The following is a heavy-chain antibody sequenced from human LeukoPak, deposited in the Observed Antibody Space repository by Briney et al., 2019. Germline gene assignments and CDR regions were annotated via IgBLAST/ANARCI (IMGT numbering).Heavy chain of an antibody. CDR3: ARTYYYGSGGYNWFDP. CDR1: GGSISSYY. Sequence: SETLSLTCTVSGGSISSYYWNWIRQPAGKGLEWIGRIYTSGSTNYNPSLKSRVTMSVDTSKNQFSLKLSSVTAADTAVYYCARTYYYGSGGYNWFDPWGQGTLVTVSS. V-gene: IGHV4-4*07. J-gene: IGHJ5*02. CDR2: IYTSGST. D-gene: IGHD3-10*01.